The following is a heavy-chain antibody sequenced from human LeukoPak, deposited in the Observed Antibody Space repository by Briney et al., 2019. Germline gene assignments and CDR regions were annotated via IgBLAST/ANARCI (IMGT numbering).Heavy chain of an antibody. J-gene: IGHJ6*02. Sequence: RSSETLSLTCAVYGGSFSGYYWSWIRQPPGKGLEWIGEINHSGSTNYNPSLKSRVTISVDTSKNQFSLKLSSVTAADTAVYYCARGNLWWLPHVQYGMDVWGQGTTVTVSS. D-gene: IGHD5-12*01. V-gene: IGHV4-34*01. CDR2: INHSGST. CDR1: GGSFSGYY. CDR3: ARGNLWWLPHVQYGMDV.